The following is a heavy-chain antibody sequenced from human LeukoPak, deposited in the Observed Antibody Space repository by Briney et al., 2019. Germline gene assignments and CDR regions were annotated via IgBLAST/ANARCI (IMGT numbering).Heavy chain of an antibody. Sequence: PGGSLRLSCAASGFTFSNYGMHWVRQASGKGLEWVSVIYSDGNTYYADSVKGRFTISRDNSKNTVYLQMNSLRVEDTAVYYCATHTWDYWGQGTLVTVSS. J-gene: IGHJ4*02. CDR2: IYSDGNT. CDR1: GFTFSNYG. CDR3: ATHTWDY. V-gene: IGHV3-66*04.